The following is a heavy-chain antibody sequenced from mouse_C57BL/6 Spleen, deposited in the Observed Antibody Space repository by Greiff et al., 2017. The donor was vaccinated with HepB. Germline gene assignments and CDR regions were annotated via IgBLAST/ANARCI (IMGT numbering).Heavy chain of an antibody. D-gene: IGHD3-1*01. Sequence: VQLQQSGAELARPGASVKMSCKASGYTFTSYTMHWVKQRPGQGLEWIGYINPSSGYTKYNQKFKDKATLTADKSSSTAYMQLSSLTSEDSAVYYCARSGDGKTWFAYWGQRTLVTVSA. CDR2: INPSSGYT. CDR3: ARSGDGKTWFAY. V-gene: IGHV1-4*01. CDR1: GYTFTSYT. J-gene: IGHJ3*01.